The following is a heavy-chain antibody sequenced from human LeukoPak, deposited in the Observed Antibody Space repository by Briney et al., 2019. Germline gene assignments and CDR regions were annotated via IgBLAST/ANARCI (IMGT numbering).Heavy chain of an antibody. D-gene: IGHD2-2*01. CDR3: ATTLLGYCSSTSCWVSEWRFAY. V-gene: IGHV1-69*01. J-gene: IGHJ4*02. Sequence: ASVKVSCKASGGTVSSYAISWVRQAPGQGLEWMGGIIPIFGTANYAQKFQGRVTITADESTSTAYMELSSLRSEDTAVYYCATTLLGYCSSTSCWVSEWRFAYWGQGTLVTVSS. CDR2: IIPIFGTA. CDR1: GGTVSSYA.